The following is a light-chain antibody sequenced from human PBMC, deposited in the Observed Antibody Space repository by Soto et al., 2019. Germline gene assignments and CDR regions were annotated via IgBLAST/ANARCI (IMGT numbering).Light chain of an antibody. J-gene: IGKJ4*01. Sequence: EIVLTQSPGTLSLSPGERATLSCRASQSVSSSYLAWYQQKPGQAPRLLMYGASSRATGIPDRFRGSGSGTDFTLTISRLEPEDFAVYYCQQFGSSLTCGGGTKVEIK. V-gene: IGKV3-20*01. CDR3: QQFGSSLT. CDR2: GAS. CDR1: QSVSSSY.